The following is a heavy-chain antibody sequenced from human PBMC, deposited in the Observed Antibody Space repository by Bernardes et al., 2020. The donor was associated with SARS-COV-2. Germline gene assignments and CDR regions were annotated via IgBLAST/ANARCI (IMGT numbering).Heavy chain of an antibody. CDR3: ARHGYTGYHEGVRANPSFDY. V-gene: IGHV4-39*01. CDR1: GGSFSSNYF. J-gene: IGHJ4*02. Sequence: ETLSLTCIVSGGSFSSNYFWGWIRQPPGKGLEWIASIYYSGITYSSPSLKSRVTMSIDASKSQFSLKLSSVTAADTAIYYCARHGYTGYHEGVRANPSFDYWGQGTLVTVPS. CDR2: IYYSGIT. D-gene: IGHD3-9*01.